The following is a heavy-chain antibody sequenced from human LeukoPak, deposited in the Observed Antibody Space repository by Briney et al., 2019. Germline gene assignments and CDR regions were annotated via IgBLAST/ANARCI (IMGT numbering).Heavy chain of an antibody. V-gene: IGHV1-8*03. D-gene: IGHD2-15*01. CDR2: MNPHSGST. CDR1: GYTFTGYY. CDR3: ARMNLDKSCSADGCSNWFDP. Sequence: ASVKVSCKASGYTFTGYYMHWVRQAPGQGLEWMGWMNPHSGSTGYSPKFQGRVTFTGNTAISTVYMELSSLRSEDTAVYYCARMNLDKSCSADGCSNWFDPWGQGTLVTVSS. J-gene: IGHJ5*02.